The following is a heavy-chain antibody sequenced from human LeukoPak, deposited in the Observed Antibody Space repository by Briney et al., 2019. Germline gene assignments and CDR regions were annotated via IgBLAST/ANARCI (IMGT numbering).Heavy chain of an antibody. CDR3: VRDHQPEVPTSDNSPSA. D-gene: IGHD2/OR15-2a*01. J-gene: IGHJ5*02. V-gene: IGHV3-33*01. CDR1: GFTFSSYG. CDR2: IWYDGSNK. Sequence: GGSLRLSCAASGFTFSSYGMHWVRQAPGKGLEWVAVIWYDGSNKYYADSVKGRFTISRDDDKNSLHLQMNILRAEDTAVYYCVRDHQPEVPTSDNSPSAWGQGTLVTVSS.